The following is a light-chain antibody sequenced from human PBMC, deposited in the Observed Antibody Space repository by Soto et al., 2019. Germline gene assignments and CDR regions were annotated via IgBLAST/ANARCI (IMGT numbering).Light chain of an antibody. CDR1: QPVLKSSNIWFY. CDR2: WGS. CDR3: QQYYNTPWT. V-gene: IGKV4-1*01. J-gene: IGKJ1*01. Sequence: DIVMTQSPDSLAVPLGGKATINCKSTQPVLKSSNIWFYLAWYQQKVGQPPKLLIHWGSTREDGVPDRFSGSGSGADFTLTISSLQTEDVAVYYCQQYYNTPWTFGQGTKVQI.